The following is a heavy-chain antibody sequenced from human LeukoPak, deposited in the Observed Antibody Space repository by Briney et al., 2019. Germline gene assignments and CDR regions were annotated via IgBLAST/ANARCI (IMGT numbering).Heavy chain of an antibody. CDR1: GFTFGDHA. CDR2: IRSKAYRGTT. V-gene: IGHV3-49*04. J-gene: IGHJ6*02. CDR3: TRGPIQLWMHNAMDV. Sequence: PGGSLRPSCITSGFTFGDHAMSWVRQAPGKGLEWVGFIRSKAYRGTTEYAASVKDRFIISRDDSRSIAYLQMNSLRTEDTALYYCTRGPIQLWMHNAMDVWGQGTMVTVSS. D-gene: IGHD5-18*01.